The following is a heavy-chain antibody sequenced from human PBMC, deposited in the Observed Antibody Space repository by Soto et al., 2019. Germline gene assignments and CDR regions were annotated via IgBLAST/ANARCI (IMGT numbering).Heavy chain of an antibody. Sequence: TLSLTCTVSGGSISSGGYYWSWIRQHPGKGLEWIGYIYYSGSTYYNPSLKSRVTISVDTSKNQFSLKLSSVTAADTAVYYCAGRRYDYGGNSFYYYYGMDVWGQGTKVTVYS. D-gene: IGHD4-17*01. CDR3: AGRRYDYGGNSFYYYYGMDV. J-gene: IGHJ6*02. V-gene: IGHV4-31*03. CDR2: IYYSGST. CDR1: GGSISSGGYY.